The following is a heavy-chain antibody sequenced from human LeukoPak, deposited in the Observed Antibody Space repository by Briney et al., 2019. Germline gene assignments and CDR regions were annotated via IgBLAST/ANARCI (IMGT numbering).Heavy chain of an antibody. CDR1: GFTFGFYW. D-gene: IGHD3-16*01. CDR2: IKQDGSEK. CDR3: ARGWGSDY. V-gene: IGHV3-7*02. Sequence: PGGSLRLSCVASGFTFGFYWMAWVRQAPGKGLEWVANIKQDGSEKYYVDSARGRFTISRDNAKNSLYLQMNSLRAEDTAVYYCARGWGSDYWGQGTLATVSS. J-gene: IGHJ4*02.